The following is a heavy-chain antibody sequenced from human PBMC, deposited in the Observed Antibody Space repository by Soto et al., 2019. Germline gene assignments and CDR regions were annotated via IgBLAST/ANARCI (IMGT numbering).Heavy chain of an antibody. Sequence: SETLSLTCTVSGGSISSYYWSWIRQPPGKGLEWIGYIYYSGSTNYNPGLKSRVTISEDTSKNQFSLKLSSVTAADTAVYYCARHKAWSGYDYLRWYFDLCGRGTLVTASS. J-gene: IGHJ2*01. V-gene: IGHV4-59*08. CDR1: GGSISSYY. D-gene: IGHD5-12*01. CDR3: ARHKAWSGYDYLRWYFDL. CDR2: IYYSGST.